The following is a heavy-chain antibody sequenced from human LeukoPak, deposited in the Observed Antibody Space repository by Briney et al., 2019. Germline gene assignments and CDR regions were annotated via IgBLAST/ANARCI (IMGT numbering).Heavy chain of an antibody. V-gene: IGHV3-23*01. D-gene: IGHD3-3*01. CDR2: ISTGGGST. Sequence: GALRLSCAASGFTFSSYGMSWVRPAPGKGLEWVSAISTGGGSTYYADSVKGRFTISRDNAKNSLYLQMNSLRAEDTAVYYCARLREIPVFGVVTKSTSYFDYWGQGTLVTVSS. J-gene: IGHJ4*02. CDR1: GFTFSSYG. CDR3: ARLREIPVFGVVTKSTSYFDY.